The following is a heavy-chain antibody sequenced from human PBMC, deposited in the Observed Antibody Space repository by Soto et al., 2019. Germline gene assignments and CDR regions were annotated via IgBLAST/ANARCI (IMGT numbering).Heavy chain of an antibody. J-gene: IGHJ2*01. CDR1: GFTFSTYS. V-gene: IGHV3-48*04. CDR3: ARGADGAVTTYPVNWYFDL. CDR2: SNSNSDTI. D-gene: IGHD4-17*01. Sequence: GGSLRLSCAASGFTFSTYSMNWVRQAPGKGLEWISYSNSNSDTIYYGDSVKGRFTISRDNAKNSLYLQMNSLRAEDTAVYYCARGADGAVTTYPVNWYFDLWGRGTLVTVSS.